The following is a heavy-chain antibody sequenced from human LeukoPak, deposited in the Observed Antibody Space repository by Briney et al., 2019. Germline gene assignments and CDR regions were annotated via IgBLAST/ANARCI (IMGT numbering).Heavy chain of an antibody. CDR3: ARDRIRGDY. V-gene: IGHV3-21*01. D-gene: IGHD2/OR15-2a*01. CDR1: GFTFSSYS. J-gene: IGHJ4*02. CDR2: ISSSSSYI. Sequence: PGGSLGLSCGASGFTFSSYSMNWVRQAPGKGLEWVSSISSSSSYIFYADSVKGRFTISRDNAKNSLYLQMNSLRTEDTAVYYCARDRIRGDYWGQGTLVIVSS.